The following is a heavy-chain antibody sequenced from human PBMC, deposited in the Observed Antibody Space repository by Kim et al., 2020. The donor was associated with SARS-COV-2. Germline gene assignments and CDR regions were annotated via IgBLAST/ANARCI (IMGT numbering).Heavy chain of an antibody. D-gene: IGHD3-10*01. V-gene: IGHV1-18*01. CDR3: ARDRLALLVFGSNLGFDN. CDR1: GYTFRRYG. J-gene: IGHJ4*02. Sequence: ASVKVSCKASGYTFRRYGFTWVRQAPGQGLEWMGWISPYNGNTLYAQKFQGRVTMTTDTFTNTAYMELRSLRSDDTAEYFCARDRLALLVFGSNLGFDNWGQGSLVIVSS. CDR2: ISPYNGNT.